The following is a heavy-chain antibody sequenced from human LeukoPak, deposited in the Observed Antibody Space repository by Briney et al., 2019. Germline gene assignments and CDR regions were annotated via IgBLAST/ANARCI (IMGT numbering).Heavy chain of an antibody. Sequence: GGSLRLSXVVSGFTFDDYAMHWVRQAPGKGLEWVSLIGGDGTDTYYANSVKGRFTVSRDNSKKSLYLQMSSLRTEDTALYYCAKAHCGGDCYPGDYWGQGTLVTVSS. CDR3: AKAHCGGDCYPGDY. V-gene: IGHV3-43*02. J-gene: IGHJ4*02. D-gene: IGHD2-21*02. CDR2: IGGDGTDT. CDR1: GFTFDDYA.